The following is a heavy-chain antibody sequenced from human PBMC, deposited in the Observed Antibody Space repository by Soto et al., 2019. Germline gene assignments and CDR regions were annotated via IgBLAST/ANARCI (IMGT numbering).Heavy chain of an antibody. CDR1: GFTFSSYA. CDR3: AKPLQQWLLQGSGVDV. CDR2: ISGDTATT. Sequence: GGSLRLSCAASGFTFSSYAMSWVRQAPGKGLQWVSAISGDTATTHYADSVKGRFTISRDNSRDTLYLQMNSLRVEDTAIYYCAKPLQQWLLQGSGVDVWGQGTTVTVSS. V-gene: IGHV3-23*01. D-gene: IGHD6-19*01. J-gene: IGHJ6*02.